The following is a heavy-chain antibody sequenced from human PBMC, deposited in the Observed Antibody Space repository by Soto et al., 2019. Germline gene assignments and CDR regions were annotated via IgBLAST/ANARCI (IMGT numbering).Heavy chain of an antibody. CDR2: ISGSGGST. CDR3: AKFFSKKKVVSPYYYGMDV. J-gene: IGHJ6*02. Sequence: GGSLRLSCAASGFTFSSYAMSWVRQAPGKGLEWVSAISGSGGSTYYADSVKGRFTISRDNSKNTLYLQMNSLRAEDTAVYYCAKFFSKKKVVSPYYYGMDVWGQGTTVTVSS. D-gene: IGHD2-2*01. CDR1: GFTFSSYA. V-gene: IGHV3-23*01.